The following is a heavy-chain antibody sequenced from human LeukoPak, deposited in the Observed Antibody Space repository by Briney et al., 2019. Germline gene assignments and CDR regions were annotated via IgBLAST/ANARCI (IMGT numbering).Heavy chain of an antibody. D-gene: IGHD6-19*01. J-gene: IGHJ6*02. CDR3: AKELGAVAGIAYYYYYGMDV. CDR1: GFTFSAFW. V-gene: IGHV3-74*01. Sequence: GGSPRLSCAASGFTFSAFWMHWVRQAPGKGLVWVSRINSDDSRTTYADSVKGRFTISRDNAKNTLYLQMNSLRAEDTAVYYCAKELGAVAGIAYYYYYGMDVWGQGTTVTVSS. CDR2: INSDDSRT.